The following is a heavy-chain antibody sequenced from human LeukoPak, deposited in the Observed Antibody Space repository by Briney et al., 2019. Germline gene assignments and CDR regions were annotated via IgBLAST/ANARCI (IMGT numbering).Heavy chain of an antibody. CDR2: ISSSGGYL. V-gene: IGHV3-21*01. J-gene: IGHJ4*02. Sequence: PVGSLRLSCAASGFTLSSYSMNWVRQAPGKGLEWASSISSSGGYLYYADSVRGRFTISRDNAKSSLYLQMNSLRAEDTAVYYCARGAAAGIFDYWGQGTLVTVSS. D-gene: IGHD6-13*01. CDR3: ARGAAAGIFDY. CDR1: GFTLSSYS.